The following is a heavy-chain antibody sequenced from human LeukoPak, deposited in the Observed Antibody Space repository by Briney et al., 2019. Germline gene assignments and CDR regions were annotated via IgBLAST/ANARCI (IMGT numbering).Heavy chain of an antibody. CDR3: AKDRDYGPWFDP. Sequence: PGGSLRLSCAASGFTFSSYGMHWVRQAPGKGLEWVAVIWYDGSNKYYADSVKGRFTISRDNSKNTLYLQMNGLRAEDTAVYYCAKDRDYGPWFDPWGQGTLVTVSS. CDR1: GFTFSSYG. V-gene: IGHV3-33*06. J-gene: IGHJ5*02. D-gene: IGHD4-17*01. CDR2: IWYDGSNK.